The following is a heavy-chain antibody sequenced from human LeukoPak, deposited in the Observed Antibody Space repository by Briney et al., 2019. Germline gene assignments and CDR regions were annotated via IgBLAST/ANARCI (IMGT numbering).Heavy chain of an antibody. CDR3: ASDLDYGDIDDSFDV. V-gene: IGHV3-30*06. D-gene: IGHD4-17*01. CDR2: ISDGGDDK. CDR1: GFTFSSYG. Sequence: PGGSLRLSCAASGFTFSSYGLHWVRQAPGKGLDWVAVISDGGDDKFYTDSVKGRFSISRDNSKNTLYLQMNSLRAEDTAAYHCASDLDYGDIDDSFDVWGQGTMVTVSS. J-gene: IGHJ3*01.